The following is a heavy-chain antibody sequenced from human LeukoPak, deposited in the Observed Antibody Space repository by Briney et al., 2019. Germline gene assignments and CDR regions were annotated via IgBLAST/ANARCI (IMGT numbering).Heavy chain of an antibody. Sequence: VXVSCKASGYTFTSYDINWVRQATGQXREXMGWMNPNSGNTGYAQKFQGRVTMTRNTSISTAYMELSSLRSEDTAVYYCARTSSSGWYYYYCGMDVWGQGTTVTVSS. V-gene: IGHV1-8*01. CDR1: GYTFTSYD. D-gene: IGHD6-19*01. CDR3: ARTSSSGWYYYYCGMDV. J-gene: IGHJ6*02. CDR2: MNPNSGNT.